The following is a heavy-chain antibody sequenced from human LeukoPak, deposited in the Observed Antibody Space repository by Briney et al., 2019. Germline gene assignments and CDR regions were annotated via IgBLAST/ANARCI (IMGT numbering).Heavy chain of an antibody. J-gene: IGHJ4*02. V-gene: IGHV3-48*01. CDR2: ISSSGNSR. CDR3: ARGNDYYTTY. Sequence: GGSLRLSCAASGFILSNYRMNWVRQAPGKGLEWVSYISSSGNSREYADSVKGRFTISRDNPKNTLYLQMNSLGTDDTAVYYCARGNDYYTTYWGQGILVTVSS. D-gene: IGHD3-3*01. CDR1: GFILSNYR.